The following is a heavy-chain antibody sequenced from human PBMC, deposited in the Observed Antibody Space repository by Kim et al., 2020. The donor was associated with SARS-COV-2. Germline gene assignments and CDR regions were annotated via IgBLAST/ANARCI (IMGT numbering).Heavy chain of an antibody. CDR2: ISSSSTI. CDR3: ARDPLYCSSTSCLTRHPYYYYGMDV. Sequence: GGSLRLSCAASGFTFSSYSMNWVRQAPGKGLEWVSYISSSSTIYYADSVKGRFTISRDNAKNSLYLQMNSLRDEDTAVYYCARDPLYCSSTSCLTRHPYYYYGMDVWGQGTTVTVSS. J-gene: IGHJ6*02. D-gene: IGHD2-2*01. CDR1: GFTFSSYS. V-gene: IGHV3-48*02.